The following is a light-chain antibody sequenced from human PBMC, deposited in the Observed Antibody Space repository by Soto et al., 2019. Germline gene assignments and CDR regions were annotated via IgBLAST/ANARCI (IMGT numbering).Light chain of an antibody. V-gene: IGKV3-15*01. CDR1: QSVSNN. Sequence: ILMTQSPATLSVSPGERATLSCRASQSVSNNLAWYQQKPGQAPRLLIYDASTRATDIPARFSGSASGTEFTLIISGLQSEDFAVYGCQLYTGWPPWTFGQVTKV. CDR3: QLYTGWPPWT. CDR2: DAS. J-gene: IGKJ1*01.